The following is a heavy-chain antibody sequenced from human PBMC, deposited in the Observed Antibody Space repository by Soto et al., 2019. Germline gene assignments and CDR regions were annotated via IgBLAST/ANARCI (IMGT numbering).Heavy chain of an antibody. Sequence: SETLSLTCTVSGGSISSGGYYWSWIRQHPGKGLEWIGYIYYSGSTYYNTSLKSRVTISVDTSKNQFSLKLSSVTAADTAVYYCARAPFGFYDILTGYAFFGSGYYGMDVWGQGTTVTVSS. CDR1: GGSISSGGYY. CDR2: IYYSGST. J-gene: IGHJ6*02. CDR3: ARAPFGFYDILTGYAFFGSGYYGMDV. D-gene: IGHD3-9*01. V-gene: IGHV4-31*03.